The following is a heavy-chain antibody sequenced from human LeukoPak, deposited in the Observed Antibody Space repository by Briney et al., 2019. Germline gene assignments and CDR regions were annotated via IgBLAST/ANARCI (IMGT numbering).Heavy chain of an antibody. CDR1: GCAFSSYG. CDR3: ARELDDYGDYSYFDY. V-gene: IGHV3-33*08. CDR2: IWYDGSNK. D-gene: IGHD4-17*01. Sequence: GRSLRLSCAASGCAFSSYGMHWVRQAPGKGLEWVAVIWYDGSNKYYADSVKGRFTISRDNSKNTLFLQMKSLRDEDTAVYYCARELDDYGDYSYFDYWGQGTLVTVSS. J-gene: IGHJ4*02.